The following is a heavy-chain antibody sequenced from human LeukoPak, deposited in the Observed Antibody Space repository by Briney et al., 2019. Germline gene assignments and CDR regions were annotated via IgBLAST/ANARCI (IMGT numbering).Heavy chain of an antibody. CDR2: ISSSGSTI. CDR3: AREPLYYYDSSGSFDY. D-gene: IGHD3-22*01. CDR1: GFTFSSYE. J-gene: IGHJ4*02. V-gene: IGHV3-48*03. Sequence: GSLRLSCAASGFTFSSYEMNWVRQAPGKGLEWVSYISSSGSTIYYADSVKGRFTISRDNAKNSLYLQMNSLRAEDTAVYYCAREPLYYYDSSGSFDYRGQGTLVTVSS.